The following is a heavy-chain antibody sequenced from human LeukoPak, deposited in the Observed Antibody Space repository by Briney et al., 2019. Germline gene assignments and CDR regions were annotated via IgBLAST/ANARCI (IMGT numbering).Heavy chain of an antibody. D-gene: IGHD6-19*01. J-gene: IGHJ5*02. V-gene: IGHV3-23*01. CDR1: GFTFSNYA. CDR2: ISGSGGTT. CDR3: AKDPYGSAWYAPPWFDP. Sequence: GGSLRLSCAASGFTFSNYAMNRVRQAPGKGREWVSAISGSGGTTYYLDSVKGRFTISRDNSKNTLYLQMNSLRAEDTAVYYCAKDPYGSAWYAPPWFDPWGQGTLVTVSS.